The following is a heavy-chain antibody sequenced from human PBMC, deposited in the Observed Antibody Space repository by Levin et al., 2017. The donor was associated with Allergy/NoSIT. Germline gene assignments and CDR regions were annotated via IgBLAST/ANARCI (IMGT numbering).Heavy chain of an antibody. J-gene: IGHJ4*02. CDR1: GFTFSSYG. D-gene: IGHD5-24*01. CDR3: AKDRKMATIRYYFDY. CDR2: ISYDGSNK. Sequence: GSLRLSCAASGFTFSSYGMHWVRQAPGKGLEWVAVISYDGSNKYYADSVKGRFTISRDNSKNTLYLQMNSLRAEDTAVYYCAKDRKMATIRYYFDYWGQGTLVTVSS. V-gene: IGHV3-30*18.